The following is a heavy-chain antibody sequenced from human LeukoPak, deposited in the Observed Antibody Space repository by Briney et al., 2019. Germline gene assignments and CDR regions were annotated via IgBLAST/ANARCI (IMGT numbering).Heavy chain of an antibody. J-gene: IGHJ4*02. V-gene: IGHV4-31*03. CDR1: GGSISSGGYY. CDR2: IYYSGST. D-gene: IGHD3-10*01. CDR3: ARKKAIGGEFVY. Sequence: SQTLSLTCTVSGGSISSGGYYWSWIRQHPGKGLEWIGYIYYSGSTYYNPSLKSRVTISVDTSKNQFSLKLSSVTAADTAVYYCARKKAIGGEFVYWGQGTLVTVSS.